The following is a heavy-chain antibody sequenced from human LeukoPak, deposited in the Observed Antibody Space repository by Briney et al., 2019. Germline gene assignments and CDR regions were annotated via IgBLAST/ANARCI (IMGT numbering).Heavy chain of an antibody. D-gene: IGHD6-19*01. J-gene: IGHJ4*02. V-gene: IGHV3-21*01. CDR2: ISSSNSYI. CDR1: GFTFSSYS. CDR3: ARDLPGSGREDPVDY. Sequence: GGSLRLSCAASGFTFSSYSMNWVRQAPGKGLEWVSSISSSNSYIYYADSVKGRFTISRDNAKNSLYLQMNSLRAEDTAVYYCARDLPGSGREDPVDYWGQGTLVTVSS.